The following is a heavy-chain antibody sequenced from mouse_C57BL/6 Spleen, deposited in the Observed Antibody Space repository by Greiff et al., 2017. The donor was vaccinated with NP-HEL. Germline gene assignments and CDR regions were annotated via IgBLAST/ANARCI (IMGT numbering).Heavy chain of an antibody. CDR1: GFTFSSYA. CDR2: ISDGGSYT. CDR3: ARDGNFWYFDV. Sequence: EVNVVESGGGLVKPGGSLKLSCAASGFTFSSYAMSWVRQTPEKRLEWVATISDGGSYTYYPDNVKGRFTISRDNAKNNLYLQMSHLKSEDTAMYYCARDGNFWYFDVWGTGTTVTVSS. D-gene: IGHD2-1*01. J-gene: IGHJ1*03. V-gene: IGHV5-4*01.